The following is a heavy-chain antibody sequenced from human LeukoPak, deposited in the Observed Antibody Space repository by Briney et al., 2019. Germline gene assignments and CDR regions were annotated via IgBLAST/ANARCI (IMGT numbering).Heavy chain of an antibody. CDR3: ARGCLPGYYGSGNRINWFDP. CDR1: GGSFSGYY. Sequence: SETLSLTCAVYGGSFSGYYWSWIRQPPGKGLEWIGEINHSGSTNYNPSLKSRVTISVDTSKNQFSLKLSSVTAADTAVYYCARGCLPGYYGSGNRINWFDPWGQGTLATVSS. D-gene: IGHD3-10*01. CDR2: INHSGST. V-gene: IGHV4-34*01. J-gene: IGHJ5*02.